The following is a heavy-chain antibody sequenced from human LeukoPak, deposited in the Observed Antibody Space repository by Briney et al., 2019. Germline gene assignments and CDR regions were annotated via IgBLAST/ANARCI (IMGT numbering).Heavy chain of an antibody. Sequence: GASVKVSCKASGYTFTDYYMHWVQQAPGKGLEWMGRVDPEDGETIYAEKFQGRVTITADTSTDTAYMELSSLRSEDTAVYYCATSVGRLVLMVYATDYWGQGTLVTVSS. J-gene: IGHJ4*02. CDR1: GYTFTDYY. CDR3: ATSVGRLVLMVYATDY. D-gene: IGHD2-8*01. V-gene: IGHV1-69-2*01. CDR2: VDPEDGET.